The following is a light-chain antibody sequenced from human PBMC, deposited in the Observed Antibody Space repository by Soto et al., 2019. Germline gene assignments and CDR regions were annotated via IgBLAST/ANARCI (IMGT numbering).Light chain of an antibody. CDR3: TSKADGIAYV. Sequence: QSALTQPASVSGSPGQSITISCTGTSSDVGGYNYVSWYQQHPGKVPKLMIYEVNNRPAGVSNRFSGSKSGSTASLTISGLQPEDEADYYCTSKADGIAYVFGTGTKLTVL. CDR2: EVN. J-gene: IGLJ1*01. V-gene: IGLV2-14*01. CDR1: SSDVGGYNY.